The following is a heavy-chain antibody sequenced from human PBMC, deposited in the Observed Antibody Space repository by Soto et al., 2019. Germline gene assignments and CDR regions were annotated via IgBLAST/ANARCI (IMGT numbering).Heavy chain of an antibody. CDR2: IYYSGST. J-gene: IGHJ4*02. CDR3: ARGRKEYTSSWYVD. V-gene: IGHV4-30-4*01. D-gene: IGHD6-13*01. CDR1: GGSISSGDYY. Sequence: SETLSLTCTVSGGSISSGDYYWSWIRQPPGKGLEWIGYIYYSGSTYYNPSLKSRVTISVDTSKNQFSLNLSSVTAADTAVYYCARGRKEYTSSWYVDWGQGTLVTVSS.